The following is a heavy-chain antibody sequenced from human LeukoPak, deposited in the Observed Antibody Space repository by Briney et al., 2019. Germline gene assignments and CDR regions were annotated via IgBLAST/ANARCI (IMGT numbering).Heavy chain of an antibody. CDR3: ARDHYGSGSYVHYFDY. CDR1: GGSISSYY. D-gene: IGHD3-10*01. Sequence: SSETLSLTCTVSGGSISSYYWSWIRRPPGKGLEWSGYIYYSGSTNYNPSLKSRVTISVDTSKNQFSLKLNSVTAADTAVYYCARDHYGSGSYVHYFDYWGQGTLVTVSS. J-gene: IGHJ4*02. CDR2: IYYSGST. V-gene: IGHV4-59*01.